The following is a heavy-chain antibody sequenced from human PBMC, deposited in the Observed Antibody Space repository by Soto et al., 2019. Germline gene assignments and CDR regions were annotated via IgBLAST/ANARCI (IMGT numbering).Heavy chain of an antibody. CDR2: IYHSGST. Sequence: QLQLQESGSGLVKPSQTLSLTCAVSGGSISSGGYSWSWIRQPPGKGLEWIGYIYHSGSTYYNPYLKSRVTIAVDRSKNQSPLKLSSVPASDTAVYYCAGGIAARPLGYWGQGTLVTVSS. V-gene: IGHV4-30-2*01. CDR3: AGGIAARPLGY. CDR1: GGSISSGGYS. D-gene: IGHD6-6*01. J-gene: IGHJ4*02.